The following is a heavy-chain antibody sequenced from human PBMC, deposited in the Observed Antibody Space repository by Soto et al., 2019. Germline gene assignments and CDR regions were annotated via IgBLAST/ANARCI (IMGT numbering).Heavy chain of an antibody. J-gene: IGHJ6*02. CDR1: GGSISSYY. CDR3: ARNGAIIAAADYGMDV. CDR2: IYTSGST. V-gene: IGHV4-4*07. Sequence: SETLSLTCTVSGGSISSYYWSWIRQPAGKGLEWIGRIYTSGSTNYNPPLKSRVTMSVDTSKNQFSLKLSSVTAADTAVYYCARNGAIIAAADYGMDVWGQGTPVTVSS. D-gene: IGHD6-13*01.